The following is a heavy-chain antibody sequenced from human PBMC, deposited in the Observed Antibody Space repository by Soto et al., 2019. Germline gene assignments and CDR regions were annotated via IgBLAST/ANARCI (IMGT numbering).Heavy chain of an antibody. CDR2: INAANGES. CDR1: GYSFTSYV. CDR3: VRRHVSATGIDWFDP. J-gene: IGHJ5*02. D-gene: IGHD6-13*01. Sequence: APGKVSCKDSGYSFTSYVIHWVLQAPGQRLDWMGWINAANGESKHSPNFQGRVTITRDTSASTAYMELSSLRSEDTAVYYCVRRHVSATGIDWFDPWGQGTLVTVSS. V-gene: IGHV1-3*01.